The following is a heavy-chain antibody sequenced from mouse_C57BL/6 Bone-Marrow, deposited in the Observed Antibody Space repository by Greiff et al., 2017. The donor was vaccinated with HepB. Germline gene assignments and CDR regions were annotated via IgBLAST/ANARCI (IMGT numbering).Heavy chain of an antibody. CDR3: TTGDGKAWFAY. CDR2: IDPENGDT. J-gene: IGHJ3*01. Sequence: VQLQQSGAELVRPGASVKLSCTASGFNIKDDYMHWVKQRPEQGLEWIGWIDPENGDTEYASKFQGKATITADTSSNTAYLQLSSLTSEDTAVYYCTTGDGKAWFAYWGQGTRVTVSA. CDR1: GFNIKDDY. V-gene: IGHV14-4*01. D-gene: IGHD2-1*01.